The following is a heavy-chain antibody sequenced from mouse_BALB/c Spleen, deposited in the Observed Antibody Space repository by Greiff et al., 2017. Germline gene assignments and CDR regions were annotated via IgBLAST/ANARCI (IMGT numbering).Heavy chain of an antibody. CDR1: GFTFSSYA. D-gene: IGHD1-1*01. CDR3: ARRGGSSPSYAMDY. V-gene: IGHV5-9-4*01. Sequence: EVQLVESGGGLVKPGGSLKLSCAASGFTFSSYAMSWVRQSPEKRLEWVAEISSGGSYTYYPDTVTGRFTISRDNAKNTLYLEMSSLRSEDTAMYYCARRGGSSPSYAMDYWGQGTSVTVSS. CDR2: ISSGGSYT. J-gene: IGHJ4*01.